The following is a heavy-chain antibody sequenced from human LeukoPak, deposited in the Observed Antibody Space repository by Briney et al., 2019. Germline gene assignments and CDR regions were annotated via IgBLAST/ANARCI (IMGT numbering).Heavy chain of an antibody. J-gene: IGHJ6*03. CDR2: IKQDGSEK. Sequence: PGGSLRLSCAASGFTFSSYGMSWVRQAPGKGLEWVANIKQDGSEKYYVDSVKGRFTISRDNAKNSLYLQMNSLRAEDTAVYYCARDRLELDYYYYYMDVWGKGTTVTVSS. CDR3: ARDRLELDYYYYYMDV. CDR1: GFTFSSYG. V-gene: IGHV3-7*01. D-gene: IGHD1-7*01.